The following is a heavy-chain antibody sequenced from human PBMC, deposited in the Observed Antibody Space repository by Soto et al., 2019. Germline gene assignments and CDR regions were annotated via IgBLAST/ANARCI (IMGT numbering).Heavy chain of an antibody. V-gene: IGHV3-15*01. CDR2: IKSKTDGGTT. D-gene: IGHD2-15*01. J-gene: IGHJ4*02. CDR1: GFTFSNAW. Sequence: GGSLRLSCAASGFTFSNAWMSWVRQAPGKGLEWVGRIKSKTDGGTTDYAAPVKGRFTISRDDSKNTLYLQMNSLKTEDTAVYYCTTEEVRDHGYCSGGSCYYWGQGTLVTVSS. CDR3: TTEEVRDHGYCSGGSCYY.